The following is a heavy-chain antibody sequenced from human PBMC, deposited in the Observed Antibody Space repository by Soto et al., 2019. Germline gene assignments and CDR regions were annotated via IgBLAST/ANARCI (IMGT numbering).Heavy chain of an antibody. CDR3: ALVVGSGSYYAERDYYFDY. Sequence: GDSLTPSFRTSGFPFSRCARIGVRQAPGMWLELVSTISCSGGSTYYAVSVQGRFSISRDNSKNTLSLQVNSLRAEDTAIYYCALVVGSGSYYAERDYYFDYWGQ. D-gene: IGHD3-10*01. CDR2: ISCSGGST. V-gene: IGHV3-23*01. CDR1: GFPFSRCA. J-gene: IGHJ4*02.